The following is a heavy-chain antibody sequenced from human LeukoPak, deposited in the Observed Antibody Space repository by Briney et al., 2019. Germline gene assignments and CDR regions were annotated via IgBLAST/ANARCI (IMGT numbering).Heavy chain of an antibody. J-gene: IGHJ4*02. V-gene: IGHV4-59*10. CDR1: GGSFSGYY. CDR2: IYTSGST. Sequence: SETLSLTCAVYGGSFSGYYWSWIRQPAGKGLEWIGRIYTSGSTNYNPSLKSRVTMSVDTSKNQFSLTLSSVTAADTAVYYCARGDSDDYGDYHFDYWGQGTLVTVCS. CDR3: ARGDSDDYGDYHFDY. D-gene: IGHD4-17*01.